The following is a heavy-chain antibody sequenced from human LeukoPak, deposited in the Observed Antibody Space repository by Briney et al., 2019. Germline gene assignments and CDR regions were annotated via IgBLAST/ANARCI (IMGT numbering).Heavy chain of an antibody. V-gene: IGHV3-66*01. J-gene: IGHJ4*02. D-gene: IGHD1-26*01. CDR3: AKAPYSYSGSYQEFDY. Sequence: GGSLRLSCAASGFTVSSSYMTWVRQAPGKGLEWVSVIYSGGTTYYADSVKGRFIISRDNSKNTLYLQMNSLRAEDTAVYYCAKAPYSYSGSYQEFDYWGQGTLVTVSS. CDR1: GFTVSSSY. CDR2: IYSGGTT.